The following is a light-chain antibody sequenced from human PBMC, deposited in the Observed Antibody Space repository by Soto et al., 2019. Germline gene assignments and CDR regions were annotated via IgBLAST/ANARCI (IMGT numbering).Light chain of an antibody. CDR3: QQYCSSSRT. Sequence: DIVLTQSPGTLSLSPGERATLSCRASQSVSSYLAWYQQKPGQAPRLLIYGASSRATGIPDRFSGGGSGTDFTLTISRLEPEDFAVYYCQQYCSSSRTFGQGTKVEVK. J-gene: IGKJ1*01. V-gene: IGKV3-20*01. CDR2: GAS. CDR1: QSVSSY.